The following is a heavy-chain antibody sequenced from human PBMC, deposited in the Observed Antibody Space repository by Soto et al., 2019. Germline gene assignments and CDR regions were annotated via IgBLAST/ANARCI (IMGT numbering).Heavy chain of an antibody. CDR3: AKDVR. J-gene: IGHJ4*02. Sequence: EVQLVESGGDLVQPGGSLRLSCAASGFTFSTHWMSWVRRAPGKGLEWVANIKEDGSESYYADSVKGRFTISRDNAKNSLYLQMNGLRVEDTALYYCAKDVRWGQGTLVTVSS. CDR1: GFTFSTHW. V-gene: IGHV3-7*05. CDR2: IKEDGSES.